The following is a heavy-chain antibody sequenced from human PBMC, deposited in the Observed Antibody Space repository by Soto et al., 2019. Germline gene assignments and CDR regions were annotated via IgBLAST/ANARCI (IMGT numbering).Heavy chain of an antibody. Sequence: GGSLRLSCAASGFTFSTFGMNWVRQAPGKGLEWISYISSSSTTIFYGGSVEGRFTVSRDNAENSLYLQMNSLRVEDTAVYYCARAFGGSYDYWGQGTLVTVSS. D-gene: IGHD1-26*01. CDR2: ISSSSTTI. V-gene: IGHV3-48*01. J-gene: IGHJ4*02. CDR1: GFTFSTFG. CDR3: ARAFGGSYDY.